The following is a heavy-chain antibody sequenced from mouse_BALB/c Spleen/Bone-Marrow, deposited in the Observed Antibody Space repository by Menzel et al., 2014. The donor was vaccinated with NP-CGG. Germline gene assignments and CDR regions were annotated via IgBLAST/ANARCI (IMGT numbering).Heavy chain of an antibody. CDR2: IYPGDGDT. V-gene: IGHV1-80*01. CDR1: GYAFSVYW. J-gene: IGHJ2*01. CDR3: ARGGISVDY. Sequence: QVQLKQSGAELVRPGSSVKISCKASGYAFSVYWMNWVKQRPGQGLEWIGQIYPGDGDTNYNGKFKGRATLTADKSSNTSYMQLSSLTSEDSPGYVRARGGISVDYWGQGTPLTVSS.